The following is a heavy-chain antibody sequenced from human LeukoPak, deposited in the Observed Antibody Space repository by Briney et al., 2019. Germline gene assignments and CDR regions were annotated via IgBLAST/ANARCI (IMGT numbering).Heavy chain of an antibody. J-gene: IGHJ4*02. Sequence: ASVKVSCKASGYTFTGYYMHWVRQAPGQGLEWMGWINPNSGGTNYAQKFQGRVTMTRDTSISTAYMELSRLRSDDTAVYYCVRDLDSSGTDGGFDYWGQGTLVTVSS. D-gene: IGHD3-22*01. CDR2: INPNSGGT. CDR1: GYTFTGYY. CDR3: VRDLDSSGTDGGFDY. V-gene: IGHV1-2*02.